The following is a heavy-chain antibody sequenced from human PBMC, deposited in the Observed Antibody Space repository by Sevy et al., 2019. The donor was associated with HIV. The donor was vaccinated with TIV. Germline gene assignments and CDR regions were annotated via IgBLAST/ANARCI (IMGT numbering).Heavy chain of an antibody. J-gene: IGHJ4*02. CDR2: ISYDGSNK. Sequence: GGSLRLSCAASGFTFSSYGMHWVRQAPGKGLEWVAVISYDGSNKYYADSVKGRFTISRDNSKNTLYLQMNSLRAEDTAVYYCAKDVDTAMVGGPFDYWGQRTLVTVSS. V-gene: IGHV3-30*18. CDR3: AKDVDTAMVGGPFDY. D-gene: IGHD5-18*01. CDR1: GFTFSSYG.